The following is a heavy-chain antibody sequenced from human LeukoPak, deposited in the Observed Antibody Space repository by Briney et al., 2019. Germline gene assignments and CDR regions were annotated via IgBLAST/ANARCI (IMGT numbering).Heavy chain of an antibody. CDR2: ISGSGGIT. D-gene: IGHD6-13*01. J-gene: IGHJ4*02. Sequence: GGSLRRSCAASGVTFSNYARSWVRQAPGKGLEWVSVISGSGGITYYEESVKGRFTISRDNSKNTLYLQMNSLRADDTAIYYCAKDAVAAGSAYYFEYWGQGTLVTVSS. V-gene: IGHV3-23*01. CDR1: GVTFSNYA. CDR3: AKDAVAAGSAYYFEY.